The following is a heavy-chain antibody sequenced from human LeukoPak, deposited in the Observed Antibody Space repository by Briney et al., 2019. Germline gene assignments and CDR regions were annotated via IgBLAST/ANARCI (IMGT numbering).Heavy chain of an antibody. J-gene: IGHJ4*02. D-gene: IGHD4-17*01. Sequence: ASVKGSCKSSNYTFTDYDITWVRQAPGQGLEWMGWVSKYSGNADYAPKFQGRVSMTTDTSTRTAYMELRSLRPDDTAVYFCAREDDRSFGAYDCWGQGNLVTVSS. CDR3: AREDDRSFGAYDC. CDR2: VSKYSGNA. CDR1: NYTFTDYD. V-gene: IGHV1-18*01.